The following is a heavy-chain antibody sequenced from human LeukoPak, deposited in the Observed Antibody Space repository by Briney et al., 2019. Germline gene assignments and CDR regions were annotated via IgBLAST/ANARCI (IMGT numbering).Heavy chain of an antibody. CDR1: GGSISSSSYY. V-gene: IGHV4-39*01. CDR2: IYYSGST. J-gene: IGHJ4*02. CDR3: ARRAGAAAGTLYFDY. Sequence: SETLSLTCTVSGGSISSSSYYWCWIRQHPGKGLEWIGSIYYSGSTYYNPSLKSRVTISVDTSKNQFSLKLSSVTAADTAVYYCARRAGAAAGTLYFDYWGQGTLVTVSS. D-gene: IGHD6-13*01.